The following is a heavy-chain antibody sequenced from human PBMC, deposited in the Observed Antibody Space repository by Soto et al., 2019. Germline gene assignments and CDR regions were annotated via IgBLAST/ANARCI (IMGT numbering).Heavy chain of an antibody. V-gene: IGHV4-39*01. J-gene: IGHJ5*02. D-gene: IGHD6-19*01. CDR2: IYYSGRT. CDR3: AVMSQWLGWLDP. Sequence: PSETLSLTCTVSGGSISSSSYYWGWIRQPPGKGLEWIGSIYYSGRTYYNPSLKSRVTISVDTSKNQFSLKLRSVTAADTAVYYCAVMSQWLGWLDPRGQGTLVTVSS. CDR1: GGSISSSSYY.